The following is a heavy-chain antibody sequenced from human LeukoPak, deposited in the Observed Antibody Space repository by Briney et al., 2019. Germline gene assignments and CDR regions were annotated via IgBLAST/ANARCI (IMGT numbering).Heavy chain of an antibody. V-gene: IGHV4-38-2*02. CDR1: GYSISSGYY. D-gene: IGHD3-3*01. Sequence: SETLSLTCTVSGYSISSGYYWGWIRQPPGKGLEWIGSIYHSGSTYYNPSLKSRVTISVDTSKNQFSLKLSSVTAADTAVYYCARDWSGYYLFLSGLPYYYYYMDVWGKGTTVTVSS. J-gene: IGHJ6*03. CDR2: IYHSGST. CDR3: ARDWSGYYLFLSGLPYYYYYMDV.